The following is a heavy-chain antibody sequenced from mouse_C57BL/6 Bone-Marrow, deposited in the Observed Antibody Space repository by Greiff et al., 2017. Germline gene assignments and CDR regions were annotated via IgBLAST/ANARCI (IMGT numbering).Heavy chain of an antibody. CDR3: ARSAQATCAGDY. CDR1: GYTFTSYW. J-gene: IGHJ4*01. D-gene: IGHD3-2*02. Sequence: QVQLQQPGAELVMPGASVKLSCKASGYTFTSYWMHWVKQRPGQGLEWIGEIDPSDSYTNYNHKSKGKSTFTVVKSSCTAYLQLSSLTSEDSAVDYFARSAQATCAGDYWGQGTSVTVSS. V-gene: IGHV1-69*01. CDR2: IDPSDSYT.